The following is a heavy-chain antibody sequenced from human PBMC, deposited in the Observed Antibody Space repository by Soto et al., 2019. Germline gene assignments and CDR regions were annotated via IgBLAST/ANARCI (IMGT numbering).Heavy chain of an antibody. CDR1: GYTFTSYA. J-gene: IGHJ3*02. D-gene: IGHD3-10*01. CDR3: AREPLMGRGVIPTAPDAFDI. Sequence: GASVKVSCKASGYTFTSYAMHWVRQAPGQRLEWMGWINAGNGNTKYSQKFQGRVTITRDTSASTAYMELSSLRSEDTAVYYCAREPLMGRGVIPTAPDAFDIWGQGTMVTVSS. CDR2: INAGNGNT. V-gene: IGHV1-3*01.